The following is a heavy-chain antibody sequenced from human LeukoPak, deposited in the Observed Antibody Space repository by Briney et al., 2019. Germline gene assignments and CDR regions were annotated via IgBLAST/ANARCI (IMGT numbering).Heavy chain of an antibody. CDR1: GFTFSSYA. V-gene: IGHV3-23*01. J-gene: IGHJ3*02. Sequence: PGGSLRLSCAASGFTFSSYAMSWVRQAPGKGLEWVSAISGSGGSTYYADSVKGRFTISRDNSKNTLYLQMNSLRAEDTAVYYCAKDQNKQQLALYAFDIWGQGTMVTVSS. CDR3: AKDQNKQQLALYAFDI. CDR2: ISGSGGST. D-gene: IGHD6-13*01.